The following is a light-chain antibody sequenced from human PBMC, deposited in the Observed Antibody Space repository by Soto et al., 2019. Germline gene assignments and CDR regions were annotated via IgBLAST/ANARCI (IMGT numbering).Light chain of an antibody. CDR1: QSISSY. CDR3: QQSYSTPPT. CDR2: AAS. J-gene: IGKJ2*01. V-gene: IGKV1-39*01. Sequence: DLQMTQSPSSLSASVGDRVTITCRASQSISSYLNWYQQKPGKAPKLLIYAASSLQSAVPSRFSGSGSGTVFTLTISSLQPEDFATYYCQQSYSTPPTLGQGTKLEIK.